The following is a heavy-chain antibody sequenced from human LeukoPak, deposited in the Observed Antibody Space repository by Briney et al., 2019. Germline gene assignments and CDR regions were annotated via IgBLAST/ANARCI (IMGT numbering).Heavy chain of an antibody. V-gene: IGHV4-4*02. Sequence: SETLSLTCAVSGGSISSSNGWSWVRQPPGKGLEWIGEIYHSGSTNYNPSLKSRVTISVDKSKNQFSLKLSSVTAADTAVYYCAREGDRSGWYGHDAFDIWGQGTMVTVSS. D-gene: IGHD6-19*01. CDR3: AREGDRSGWYGHDAFDI. CDR2: IYHSGST. CDR1: GGSISSSNG. J-gene: IGHJ3*02.